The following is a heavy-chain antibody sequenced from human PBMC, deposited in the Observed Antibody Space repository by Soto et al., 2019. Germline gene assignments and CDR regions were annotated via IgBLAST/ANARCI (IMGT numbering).Heavy chain of an antibody. Sequence: GESLKISCKGSGYSFTSYWIGRVRPMPGKGPEWVGLIFRGGSDTIYNPAFVSEVITSADNSISTAYLQWSSRKASDTAMYYCARQAYYDSLTGYYPPHVRYMDVWGKGTTVTVSS. V-gene: IGHV5-51*01. D-gene: IGHD3-9*01. CDR3: ARQAYYDSLTGYYPPHVRYMDV. J-gene: IGHJ6*03. CDR2: IFRGGSDT. CDR1: GYSFTSYW.